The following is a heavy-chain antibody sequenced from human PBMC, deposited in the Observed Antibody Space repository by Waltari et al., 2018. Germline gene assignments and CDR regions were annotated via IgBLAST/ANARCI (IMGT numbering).Heavy chain of an antibody. CDR2: INHSGST. CDR3: ARSVRGGYSYGYRQGFDY. Sequence: QVQLQQWGAGLLKPSETLSLTCAVYGGSFSGYYWSWIRQPPGKGLGWNGEINHSGSTHYSPSLKSRVTISVDTSKNQFSLKLSSVTAADTAVYYCARSVRGGYSYGYRQGFDYWGQGTLVTVSS. CDR1: GGSFSGYY. D-gene: IGHD5-18*01. V-gene: IGHV4-34*01. J-gene: IGHJ4*02.